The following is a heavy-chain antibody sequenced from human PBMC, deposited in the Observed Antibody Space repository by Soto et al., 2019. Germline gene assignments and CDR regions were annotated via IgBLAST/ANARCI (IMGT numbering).Heavy chain of an antibody. V-gene: IGHV4-34*01. CDR2: VNHSGST. D-gene: IGHD1-1*01. CDR3: ARGIRTTQTFHGGAYDKYYFDS. CDR1: GGSFSGYY. Sequence: SETLSLTCAVYGGSFSGYYWTWIRQPPGKGLEWIGEVNHSGSTKYNSSLGSRVTISADSSKNQFSLKLWSVTAADTAVYFCARGIRTTQTFHGGAYDKYYFDSWGQGTPATVSS. J-gene: IGHJ4*02.